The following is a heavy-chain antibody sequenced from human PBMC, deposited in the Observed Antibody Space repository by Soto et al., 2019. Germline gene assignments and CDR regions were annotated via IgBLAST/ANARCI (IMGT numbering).Heavy chain of an antibody. CDR3: ARDSDYYYGMDV. CDR1: GFTVSSNY. J-gene: IGHJ6*02. CDR2: IYSGGST. V-gene: IGHV3-53*01. Sequence: GGSLRLSCAASGFTVSSNYMSWVRQAPGKGLEWVSVIYSGGSTYYADSVKGRFTISRDNSKNTLYLQMNSLRAEDTAVYYCARDSDYYYGMDVWGQGTTVTVSS.